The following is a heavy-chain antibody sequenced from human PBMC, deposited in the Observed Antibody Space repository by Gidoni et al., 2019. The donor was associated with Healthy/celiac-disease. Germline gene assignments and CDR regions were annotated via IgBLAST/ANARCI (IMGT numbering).Heavy chain of an antibody. J-gene: IGHJ5*02. CDR3: ARDRIVVVVAATYNWFDP. CDR2: IYHSGST. D-gene: IGHD2-15*01. Sequence: QVQLQESGPGLVKPSETLSLTCAVSGYSIRSGYYWGWIRQPPGKGLEWIGSIYHSGSTYYNPSLKSRVTISVDTSKNQFSLKLSSVTAADTAVYYCARDRIVVVVAATYNWFDPWGQGTLVTVSS. CDR1: GYSIRSGYY. V-gene: IGHV4-38-2*02.